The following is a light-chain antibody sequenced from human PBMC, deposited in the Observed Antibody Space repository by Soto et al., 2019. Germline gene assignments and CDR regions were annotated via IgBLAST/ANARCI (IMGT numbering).Light chain of an antibody. CDR2: EVS. CDR3: SSYTRILGV. V-gene: IGLV2-14*01. J-gene: IGLJ1*01. Sequence: QSVLTQPASVSGSPGQSITISCTGTSSDVGGYNYVSWYQQHPGKAPKLMIYEVSNRPSGVSNRFSGSKSGNTASLTISGLQAEGEADYYCSSYTRILGVFGTGTKVTVL. CDR1: SSDVGGYNY.